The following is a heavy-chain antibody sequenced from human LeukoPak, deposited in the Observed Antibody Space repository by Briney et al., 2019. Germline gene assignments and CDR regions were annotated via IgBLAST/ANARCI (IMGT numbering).Heavy chain of an antibody. CDR2: MNPNSDNT. J-gene: IGHJ3*01. D-gene: IGHD2-2*02. Sequence: ASAKVSCKASGYTFTSYDINWVRQAAGQGLEWMGWMNPNSDNTGYSQNFQGRVTFTRDTSISTAYMELSSLRSEDTAVYFCARAIVMAGYCTTTRCYKPFDVWGQGTMVTVSS. CDR1: GYTFTSYD. CDR3: ARAIVMAGYCTTTRCYKPFDV. V-gene: IGHV1-8*03.